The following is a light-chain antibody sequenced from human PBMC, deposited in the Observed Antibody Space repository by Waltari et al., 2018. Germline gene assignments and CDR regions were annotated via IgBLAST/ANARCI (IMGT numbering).Light chain of an antibody. Sequence: DIQLTQPPSTLSASVGDRVTITCRASQSISSWLAWYQQKPGKAPKLLIYKTSNLESGVPSRFSGSGSGTEFALTISSLQPDDFATYYCQQYDTYSFSFGPGTKVDI. J-gene: IGKJ3*01. CDR2: KTS. V-gene: IGKV1-5*03. CDR3: QQYDTYSFS. CDR1: QSISSW.